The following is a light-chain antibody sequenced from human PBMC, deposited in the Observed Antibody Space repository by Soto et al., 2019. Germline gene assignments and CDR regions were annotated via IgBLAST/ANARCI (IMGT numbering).Light chain of an antibody. CDR2: DAS. CDR3: QQYDNRALT. Sequence: DIQMTQSPSSLSASVGDRVTITCQASQDMSNYLNWYQQKPGKAPKLLIYDASNLETGVPSRFSGSGSGTDFTFTISSLQPEDIATYYGQQYDNRALTFGGGTKVEIK. V-gene: IGKV1-33*01. J-gene: IGKJ4*01. CDR1: QDMSNY.